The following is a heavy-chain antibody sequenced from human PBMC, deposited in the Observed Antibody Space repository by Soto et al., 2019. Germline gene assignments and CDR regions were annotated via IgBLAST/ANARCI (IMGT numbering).Heavy chain of an antibody. J-gene: IGHJ4*02. Sequence: GGSLRLSCAASGFTFSSYWMSWVRQAPGKGLEWVANIKQDGSEKYYVDSVKGRFTISRDNAKNSLYLQMNSLRAEDTAVYYCASIKLRYFDWFEDYWGQGTLVTVSS. V-gene: IGHV3-7*01. CDR2: IKQDGSEK. CDR1: GFTFSSYW. CDR3: ASIKLRYFDWFEDY. D-gene: IGHD3-9*01.